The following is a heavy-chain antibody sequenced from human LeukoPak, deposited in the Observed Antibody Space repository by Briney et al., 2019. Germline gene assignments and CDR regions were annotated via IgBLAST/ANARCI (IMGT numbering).Heavy chain of an antibody. J-gene: IGHJ4*02. V-gene: IGHV3-53*01. D-gene: IGHD6-19*01. CDR3: ARASIAVAGPLDY. CDR2: IYSGGST. Sequence: PGGSLRLSRAASGFTVSSNYMSWVRQAPGKGLEWVSVIYSGGSTYYADSVKGRFTISRDNSRNTLYLQMNSLRAEDTAVYYCARASIAVAGPLDYWGQGTLVTVSS. CDR1: GFTVSSNY.